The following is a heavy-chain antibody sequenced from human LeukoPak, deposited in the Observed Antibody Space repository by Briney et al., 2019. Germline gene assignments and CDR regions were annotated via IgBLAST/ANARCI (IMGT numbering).Heavy chain of an antibody. CDR3: AKDGTDYGRNSYDWFFDL. J-gene: IGHJ2*01. CDR1: RFTFSSYS. CDR2: IRYDGNYQ. D-gene: IGHD4-23*01. V-gene: IGHV3-30*02. Sequence: GGSLRLSCAASRFTFSSYSMNWVRQAPGKELEWVAFIRYDGNYQSYPDSVRGRFTISRDNSKNTLYLQVSSLRPEDTAIYYCAKDGTDYGRNSYDWFFDLWGRGTLVTVSS.